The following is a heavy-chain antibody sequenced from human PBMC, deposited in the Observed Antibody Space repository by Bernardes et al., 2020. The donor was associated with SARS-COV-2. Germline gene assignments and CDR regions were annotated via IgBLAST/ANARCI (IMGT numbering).Heavy chain of an antibody. D-gene: IGHD2-2*01. Sequence: GGSLRLSCAASGFTFRSYGMHWVRKAPGKGLEWVAVIWYDGSNKYYADSVKGRFTISRDNSKNTLYLQMNSLRAEDTAVYYCARDVGVPAANDAFDIWGQGKMVTVSS. V-gene: IGHV3-33*08. CDR1: GFTFRSYG. J-gene: IGHJ3*02. CDR2: IWYDGSNK. CDR3: ARDVGVPAANDAFDI.